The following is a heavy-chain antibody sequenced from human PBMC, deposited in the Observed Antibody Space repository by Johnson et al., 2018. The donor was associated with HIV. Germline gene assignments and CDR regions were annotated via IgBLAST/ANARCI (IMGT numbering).Heavy chain of an antibody. CDR1: GFTLSTYW. Sequence: VQLVESGGGLIQPGGSLRLSCAASGFTLSTYWMSWVRQAPGKGLEWVANIKQDGSEKYCVDSVKGRFTISRDNAQDSLYLQMNSLRVDDTAVYYCGRESTGAGTAFDIWGQGTMVTVSS. CDR3: GRESTGAGTAFDI. J-gene: IGHJ3*02. V-gene: IGHV3-7*01. D-gene: IGHD2-8*02. CDR2: IKQDGSEK.